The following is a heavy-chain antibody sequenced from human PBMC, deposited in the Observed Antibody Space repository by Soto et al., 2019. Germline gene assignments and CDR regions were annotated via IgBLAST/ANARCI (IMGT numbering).Heavy chain of an antibody. Sequence: QVQLQESGPGLVKPSETLSLTCTVSGGSVSSGSYYWSWIRQPPGKGLEWIGYMYYSGATNNITSHMTRVKMPVDPYKNLFSLNMPTTSASNPAVYYWAPRWNPRASDYWV. CDR3: APRWNPRASDY. CDR1: GGSVSSGSYY. D-gene: IGHD1-1*01. V-gene: IGHV4-61*01. J-gene: IGHJ4*01. CDR2: MYYSGAT.